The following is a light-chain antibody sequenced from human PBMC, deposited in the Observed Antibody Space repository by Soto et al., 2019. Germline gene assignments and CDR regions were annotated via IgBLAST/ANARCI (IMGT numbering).Light chain of an antibody. V-gene: IGLV1-47*01. J-gene: IGLJ2*01. CDR3: VTWDDNLSCVL. Sequence: QAVVTHPPSASGTPGQRVTISCSGSSSNFASNSVYWYQQVPGTAPKLLIYKSNQRPSGVADRFSGSKSGTSASLAISGLRSEDEADYYCVTWDDNLSCVLFGGGTKLTVL. CDR2: KSN. CDR1: SSNFASNS.